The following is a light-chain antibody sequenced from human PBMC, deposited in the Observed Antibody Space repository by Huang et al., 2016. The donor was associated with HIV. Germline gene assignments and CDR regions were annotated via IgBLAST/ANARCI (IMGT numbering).Light chain of an antibody. CDR1: QDISNY. V-gene: IGKV1-17*03. CDR3: LQHHGYPRT. Sequence: DIQLTQSPSAMSASVGDRVSITCRASQDISNYLAWFHQKPGGAPKRLIYAASSLQSGVPARFSASGSGTKFTLKISGLQPEDFATYYCLQHHGYPRTFGQGTKV. CDR2: AAS. J-gene: IGKJ1*01.